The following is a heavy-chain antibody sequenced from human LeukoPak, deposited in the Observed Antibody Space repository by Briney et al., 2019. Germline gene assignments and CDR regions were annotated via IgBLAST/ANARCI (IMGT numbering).Heavy chain of an antibody. CDR1: GYSLKSYW. V-gene: IGHV5-10-1*01. CDR2: IEHSDSYT. CDR3: ARPGDY. J-gene: IGHJ4*02. Sequence: GGSLKISRKGSGYSLKSYWLSWVRQMRGKGLEWMGRIEHSDSYTNYSPSFQGHVTISADKSISTAYLQWSSLKASDTAMYYCARPGDYWGQGTLVTVSS.